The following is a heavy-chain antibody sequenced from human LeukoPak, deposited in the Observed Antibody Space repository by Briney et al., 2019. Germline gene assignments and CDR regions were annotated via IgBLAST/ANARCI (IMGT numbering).Heavy chain of an antibody. Sequence: SETLSLTCTVSGGSISSYHWSWIRQPPGKGLEWIGYIYYSVSTNYNPSLKSRVTISVDTSKNQFSLKLSSVTAADTAVYYCARQGGSAWYGVDYWGQGTLVTVSS. D-gene: IGHD6-19*01. CDR2: IYYSVST. CDR3: ARQGGSAWYGVDY. V-gene: IGHV4-59*08. CDR1: GGSISSYH. J-gene: IGHJ4*02.